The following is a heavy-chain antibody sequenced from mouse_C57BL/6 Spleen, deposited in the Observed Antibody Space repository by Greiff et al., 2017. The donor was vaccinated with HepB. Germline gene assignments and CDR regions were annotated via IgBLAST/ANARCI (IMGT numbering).Heavy chain of an antibody. CDR1: GYTFTDYN. CDR3: ERAAQATYYAMDY. CDR2: ISPNNGGT. D-gene: IGHD3-2*02. Sequence: EVQLQQSGPELVKPGASVKIPCKASGYTFTDYNMDWVKQSHGKSLEWIGDISPNNGGTIYNQKFKGKATLTVDKYSSTAYMELRILTSEDTAVYYGERAAQATYYAMDYWGQGTAGTVSS. J-gene: IGHJ4*01. V-gene: IGHV1-18*01.